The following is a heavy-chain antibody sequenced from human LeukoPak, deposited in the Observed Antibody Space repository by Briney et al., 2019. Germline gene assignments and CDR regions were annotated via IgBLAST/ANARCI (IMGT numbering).Heavy chain of an antibody. CDR1: GGSISRYY. CDR3: ARGFSNSGSLNWFDP. J-gene: IGHJ5*02. V-gene: IGHV4-4*07. CDR2: IYTTGST. Sequence: SETLSLTCTVSGGSISRYYWSWIRQPAGKGLEWIGRIYTTGSTNYNPSLKSRVTMSADTSKNQFSLKLSSVTAADTAVYYCARGFSNSGSLNWFDPWGQGTLVTVSS. D-gene: IGHD2/OR15-2a*01.